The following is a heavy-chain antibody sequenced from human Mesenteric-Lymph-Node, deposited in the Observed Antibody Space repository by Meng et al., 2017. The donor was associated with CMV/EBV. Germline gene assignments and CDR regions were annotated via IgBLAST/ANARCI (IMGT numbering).Heavy chain of an antibody. CDR2: ISASGSFI. J-gene: IGHJ3*01. CDR3: ARDDYDNLPGYSDTFDV. Sequence: GGSLRLSCAASGFTFNDFTMHWVRQAPGKGLEWVSSISASGSFIYYADSVKGRFSISRDNAQKSLYLQMNSLRAEDTAVYYCARDDYDNLPGYSDTFDVWGQGTTVTVSS. CDR1: GFTFNDFT. V-gene: IGHV3-21*01. D-gene: IGHD3-9*01.